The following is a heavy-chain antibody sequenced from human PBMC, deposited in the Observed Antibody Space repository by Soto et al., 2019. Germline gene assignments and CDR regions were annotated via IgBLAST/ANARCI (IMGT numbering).Heavy chain of an antibody. Sequence: QVQLQQWGAGLLKPSETLSLTCAVYGGSFSGYYWSWIRQPPGKGLEWIGEINHSGSTNYNPSLKSRVTISVDTSKNQFSLKLSSVTAADTAVYYCARTMVRGKVSNYFDYWGQGTLVTVSS. CDR2: INHSGST. D-gene: IGHD3-10*01. CDR1: GGSFSGYY. J-gene: IGHJ4*02. V-gene: IGHV4-34*01. CDR3: ARTMVRGKVSNYFDY.